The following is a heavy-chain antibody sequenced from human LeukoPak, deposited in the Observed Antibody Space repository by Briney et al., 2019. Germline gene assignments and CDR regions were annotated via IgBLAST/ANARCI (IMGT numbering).Heavy chain of an antibody. CDR3: AREEGYVTDV. J-gene: IGHJ6*02. V-gene: IGHV3-21*01. Sequence: PGGSLRLSCAASGFTFSSYSMNWVRQAPGKGLEWVSSISSSTSYIYYADSVKGRFIISRDNAKNSLYLQMTSLRAEDTAVYYCAREEGYVTDVWGQGTTVTVSS. CDR1: GFTFSSYS. CDR2: ISSSTSYI.